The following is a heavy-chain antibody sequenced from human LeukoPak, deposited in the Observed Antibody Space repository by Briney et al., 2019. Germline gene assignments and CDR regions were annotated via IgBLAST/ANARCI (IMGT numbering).Heavy chain of an antibody. CDR2: IIPILGIA. CDR1: GGTFSSYA. J-gene: IGHJ6*03. CDR3: ARGSTESGGSALYYYYYMDV. Sequence: ASVKVSCKASGGTFSSYAISWVRQASRQRLECMGRIIPILGIANYAQKFQGRVTITADKSTSTAYMELSSLRSEDTAVYYCARGSTESGGSALYYYYYMDVWGKGTTVTVSS. V-gene: IGHV1-69*04. D-gene: IGHD2-15*01.